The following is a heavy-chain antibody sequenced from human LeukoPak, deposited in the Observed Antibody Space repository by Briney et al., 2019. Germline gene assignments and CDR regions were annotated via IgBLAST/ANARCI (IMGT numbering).Heavy chain of an antibody. CDR1: GASISSSNW. CDR3: ARHYGP. CDR2: IYHSGSI. V-gene: IGHV4-4*02. D-gene: IGHD3-16*01. Sequence: LSETLSLTCAVSGASISSSNWWNWVRQPPGKGLEWIGEIYHSGSINYNPSLKSRVTISVDTSKNQFSLKLNSVTTADTAVYYCARHYGPWGQGTLVTVSS. J-gene: IGHJ5*02.